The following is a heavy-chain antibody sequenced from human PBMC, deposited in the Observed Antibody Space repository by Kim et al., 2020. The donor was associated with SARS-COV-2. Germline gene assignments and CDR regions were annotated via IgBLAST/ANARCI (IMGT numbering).Heavy chain of an antibody. D-gene: IGHD3-3*01. J-gene: IGHJ4*02. CDR2: INPNSGGT. V-gene: IGHV1-2*02. CDR3: ARGTGITIFGVVIPYYFDY. CDR1: GYTFTGYY. Sequence: ASVKVSCKASGYTFTGYYMHWVRQAPGQGLEWMGWINPNSGGTNYAQKFQGRVTMTRDTSISTAYMELSRLRSDDTAVYYCARGTGITIFGVVIPYYFDYWGQGTLVTVSS.